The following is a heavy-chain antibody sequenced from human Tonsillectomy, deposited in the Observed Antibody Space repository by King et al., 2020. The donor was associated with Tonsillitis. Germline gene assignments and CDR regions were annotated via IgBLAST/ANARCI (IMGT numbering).Heavy chain of an antibody. CDR1: GFTLSSYG. V-gene: IGHV3-30*18. D-gene: IGHD3-22*01. CDR3: AKCPTKFYDSSGYWFGNWYFDL. CDR2: ISYDGSNK. Sequence: VQLVESGGGVVQPGRSLRLSCAASGFTLSSYGMHWVRQAPGKGLEWVAVISYDGSNKYYADSVKGRFTISRDNSKNTRYLQMNSLRAEDTAVYYCAKCPTKFYDSSGYWFGNWYFDLWGRGTLVTVSS. J-gene: IGHJ2*01.